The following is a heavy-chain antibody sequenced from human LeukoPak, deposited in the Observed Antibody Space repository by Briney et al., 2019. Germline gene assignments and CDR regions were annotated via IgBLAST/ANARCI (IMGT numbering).Heavy chain of an antibody. Sequence: PGGSLRLSCAASGFTFSSYAMNWVRQAPGKGLEWVSIIGGGGDGTSYADSVKGRFTISRDNSKNTLYLQMNSLRAEDTAVYYCTKSGASYYGGDCLSRILRDWGQGILVTVSS. J-gene: IGHJ4*02. D-gene: IGHD2-21*02. CDR3: TKSGASYYGGDCLSRILRD. CDR1: GFTFSSYA. V-gene: IGHV3-23*01. CDR2: IGGGGDGT.